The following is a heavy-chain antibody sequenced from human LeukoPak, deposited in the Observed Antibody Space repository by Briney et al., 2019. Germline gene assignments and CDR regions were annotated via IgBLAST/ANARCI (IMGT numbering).Heavy chain of an antibody. J-gene: IGHJ6*02. Sequence: GGSLPHSCAASDLTFSRYSMKWSRHAPGEGREWVSSLRRGVHKILHPHPVTGRLTISRDHDTNSLYLQINSLRVKDRTVSYCARHGDGFYHGMDVWRQGPRVTVS. CDR2: LRRGVHKI. CDR3: ARHGDGFYHGMDV. D-gene: IGHD4-17*01. V-gene: IGHV3-21*01. CDR1: DLTFSRYS.